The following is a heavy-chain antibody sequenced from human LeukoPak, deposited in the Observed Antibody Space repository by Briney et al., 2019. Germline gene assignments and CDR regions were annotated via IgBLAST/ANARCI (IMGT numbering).Heavy chain of an antibody. CDR3: ARHSASSGWVLPDY. CDR2: IIPILGIA. J-gene: IGHJ4*02. CDR1: GGTFSSYA. Sequence: SVKVSCKASGGTFSSYAISWVRQAPGQGLEWMGRIIPILGIANYAQKFQGRVTITADKSTSTAYMELSSLRSEDTAVYYCARHSASSGWVLPDYWGQGTLVTVPS. D-gene: IGHD6-19*01. V-gene: IGHV1-69*04.